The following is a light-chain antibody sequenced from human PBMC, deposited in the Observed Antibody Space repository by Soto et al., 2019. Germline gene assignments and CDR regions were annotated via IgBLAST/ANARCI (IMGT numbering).Light chain of an antibody. CDR3: MQGTLWPWT. Sequence: VVMTQSPLSLPATLGQPASISCTSSLSLVDSRGNPYFNWYQQRPGQPPRRLIYKISNRETGGPDRVSASGSGTDFTLRISRVESEELGFYYCMQGTLWPWTFGQGTKVDSK. CDR1: LSLVDSRGNPY. J-gene: IGKJ1*01. V-gene: IGKV2-30*01. CDR2: KIS.